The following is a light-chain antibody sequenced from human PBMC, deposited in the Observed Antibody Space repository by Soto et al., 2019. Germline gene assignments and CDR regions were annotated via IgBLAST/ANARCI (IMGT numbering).Light chain of an antibody. CDR2: DVS. J-gene: IGLJ1*01. CDR1: SSDVGGYNY. V-gene: IGLV2-11*01. CDR3: CSYAGSYSLYV. Sequence: QSALTQPRSVFGSPGQSVTISFTGTSSDVGGYNYVSWYQQHPGKAPKLMIYDVSKRPSGVPDRFSGSKSGNTASLTISGLQAEDEADYYCCSYAGSYSLYVFGSGTKVTVL.